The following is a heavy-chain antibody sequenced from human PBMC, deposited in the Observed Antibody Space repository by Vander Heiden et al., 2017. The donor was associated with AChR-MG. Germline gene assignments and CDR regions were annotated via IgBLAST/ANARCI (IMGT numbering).Heavy chain of an antibody. J-gene: IGHJ6*02. CDR3: ARDLSDIRGYGMDV. Sequence: QVQLVASGGGVVQPGRSLRLSCAASGFTFSSYGMHWVRQAPGKGLEWVAVIWYDGSNKYYADSVKGRFTISRDNSKNTLYLQMNSLRAEDTAVYYCARDLSDIRGYGMDVWGQGTTVTVSS. V-gene: IGHV3-33*01. CDR1: GFTFSSYG. D-gene: IGHD2-15*01. CDR2: IWYDGSNK.